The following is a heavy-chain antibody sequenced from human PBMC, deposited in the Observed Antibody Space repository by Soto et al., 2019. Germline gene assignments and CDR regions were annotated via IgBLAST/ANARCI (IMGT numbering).Heavy chain of an antibody. Sequence: ASVKVSCTASGYSFTNNDVTWVRQATGQGLEWMGWMNPGSGDTGYAQKFQGRVTMTRDISIATAYMELSSLRSDDTAIYYCARMATFGSLNWFDPCGQGTLVTVPQ. CDR2: MNPGSGDT. V-gene: IGHV1-8*01. D-gene: IGHD3-16*01. CDR3: ARMATFGSLNWFDP. CDR1: GYSFTNND. J-gene: IGHJ5*02.